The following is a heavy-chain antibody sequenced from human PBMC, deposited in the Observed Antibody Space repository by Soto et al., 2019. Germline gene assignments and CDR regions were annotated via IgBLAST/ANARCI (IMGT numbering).Heavy chain of an antibody. CDR3: ARGREYSRTFGP. CDR2: MNPNSGNT. Sequence: QVQLVQSGAEVKKPGASVKVSCKASGYTFTSYDINWVRQATGQGLEWMGWMNPNSGNTGYAQKFQGRVTMTRNTAIVTAYMELSSLRSDDTAVYYCARGREYSRTFGPWGQGTLVTVSS. CDR1: GYTFTSYD. V-gene: IGHV1-8*01. J-gene: IGHJ5*02. D-gene: IGHD6-6*01.